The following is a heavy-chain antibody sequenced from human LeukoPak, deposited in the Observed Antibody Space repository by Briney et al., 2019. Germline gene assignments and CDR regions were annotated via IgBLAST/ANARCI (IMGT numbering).Heavy chain of an antibody. CDR1: GYTFIGYY. Sequence: EASVKVSCKASGYTFIGYYMHWVRQAPGQGLEWMGWINPNSGGTNYAQKVKGRVTMTRDTSISTVYMELSRLRSEDTAVYYCARDSCSSTSCLSIDDYWGQGTLVTVSS. CDR2: INPNSGGT. V-gene: IGHV1-2*02. CDR3: ARDSCSSTSCLSIDDY. J-gene: IGHJ4*02. D-gene: IGHD2-2*01.